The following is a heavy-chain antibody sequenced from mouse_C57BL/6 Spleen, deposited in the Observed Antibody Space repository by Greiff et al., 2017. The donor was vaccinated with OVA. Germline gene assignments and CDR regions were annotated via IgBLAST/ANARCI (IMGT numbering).Heavy chain of an antibody. D-gene: IGHD1-2*01. Sequence: VQRVESGAELMKPGASVKLSCKATGYTFTGYWIEWVTQRPGHGLEWIGEILPGSGSTNYNEKFKGKATFTADKSSNTAYMKLSSLTTEDSAIYYCAGPATTVPYYFDYWGQGTTLTVSS. J-gene: IGHJ2*01. CDR3: AGPATTVPYYFDY. V-gene: IGHV1-9*01. CDR2: ILPGSGST. CDR1: GYTFTGYW.